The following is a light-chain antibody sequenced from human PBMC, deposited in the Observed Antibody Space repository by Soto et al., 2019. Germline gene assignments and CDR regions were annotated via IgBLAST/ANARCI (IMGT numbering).Light chain of an antibody. CDR3: QQYVTSPWA. Sequence: IVLTQSPGTLSLSPGERATLSCRARQSVSSSFLAWYQQKPGQAPRLLIYGASNRATGIPDRFSGSGSGTDFTLTISRLEPEDFAVYYCQQYVTSPWAFGQGTKVAIE. J-gene: IGKJ1*01. CDR1: QSVSSSF. CDR2: GAS. V-gene: IGKV3-20*01.